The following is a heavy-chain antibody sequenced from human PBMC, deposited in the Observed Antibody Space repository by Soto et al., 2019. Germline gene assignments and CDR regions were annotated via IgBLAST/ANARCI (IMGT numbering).Heavy chain of an antibody. CDR3: AREAKGGSYYPPFD. CDR1: GGSVSSGSYY. Sequence: QVQLQESGPGLVKPSETLSLTCTVSGGSVSSGSYYWSWIRQPPGKGLEWIGYIYYSGSTNYNPSLKSRVTISVDTSKNQFSLKLSSVTAADTAVYYCAREAKGGSYYPPFDWGQGTLVTVSS. J-gene: IGHJ4*02. V-gene: IGHV4-61*01. D-gene: IGHD1-26*01. CDR2: IYYSGST.